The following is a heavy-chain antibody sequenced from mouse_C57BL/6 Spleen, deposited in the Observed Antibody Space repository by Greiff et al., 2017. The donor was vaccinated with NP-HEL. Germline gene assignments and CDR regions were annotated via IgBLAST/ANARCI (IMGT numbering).Heavy chain of an antibody. CDR3: TTSGYGSSYPFDY. CDR1: GFNIKDDY. D-gene: IGHD1-1*01. J-gene: IGHJ2*01. Sequence: EVQLQQSGAELVRPGASVKLSCTASGFNIKDDYMHWVKQRPEQGLEWIGWIDPENGDTEYASKFQGKATITADTSSNTAYLQLSSLTSEDTAVYSCTTSGYGSSYPFDYWGQGTTLTVSS. V-gene: IGHV14-4*01. CDR2: IDPENGDT.